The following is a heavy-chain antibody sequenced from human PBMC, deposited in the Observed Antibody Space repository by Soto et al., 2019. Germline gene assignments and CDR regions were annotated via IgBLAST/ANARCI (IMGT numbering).Heavy chain of an antibody. J-gene: IGHJ6*01. CDR2: FDPEDGET. D-gene: IGHD1-26*01. V-gene: IGHV1-24*01. Sequence: ASVKVSCEVSGNTLTELSMHWVRQAPGKGLEWMGGFDPEDGETIYAQKFQGRVTMTEDTSTDTAYMELSSLRSEDTAVYYCATYYLSGLPRVPHRIVGATSAYYHCMDVWG. CDR3: ATYYLSGLPRVPHRIVGATSAYYHCMDV. CDR1: GNTLTELS.